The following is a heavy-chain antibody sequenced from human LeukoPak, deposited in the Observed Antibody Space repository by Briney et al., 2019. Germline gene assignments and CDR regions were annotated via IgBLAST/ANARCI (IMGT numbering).Heavy chain of an antibody. D-gene: IGHD1-1*01. V-gene: IGHV4-39*07. CDR1: GGSISSSSYY. J-gene: IGHJ6*03. CDR2: IYYSGST. CDR3: ARVSWFPGTSYYYMYV. Sequence: SETLSLTCTVSGGSISSSSYYWGWIRQPPGKGLKWIGSIYYSGSTYYNPSLKSRVTISVDTSKNQFSLKLSSVTAADTAVYYCARVSWFPGTSYYYMYVWGKGTTVTVSS.